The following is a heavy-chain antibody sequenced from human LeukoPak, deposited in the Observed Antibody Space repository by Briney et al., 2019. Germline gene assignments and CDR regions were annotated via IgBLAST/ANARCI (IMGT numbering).Heavy chain of an antibody. V-gene: IGHV3-48*03. D-gene: IGHD3-10*01. J-gene: IGHJ4*02. CDR1: GFTFSSYE. Sequence: GGSLRLSCAASGFTFSSYEMDWVRQAPGKGLEWVSYISSSGSTIYYADSVKGRFTISRDNAKKSLYLQMDSLRAEDTAVYYCARDGGDYGSGSYYAYWGQGTLVTVSS. CDR2: ISSSGSTI. CDR3: ARDGGDYGSGSYYAY.